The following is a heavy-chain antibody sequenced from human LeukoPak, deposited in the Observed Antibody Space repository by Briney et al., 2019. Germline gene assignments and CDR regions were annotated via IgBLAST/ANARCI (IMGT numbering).Heavy chain of an antibody. CDR3: AKDLSPYNWNEIGEY. V-gene: IGHV3-23*01. D-gene: IGHD1-1*01. J-gene: IGHJ4*02. Sequence: GGSLRLSCAASGFTFSSYAMSWVRQAPGKGLEWVSAISGSGGSTYYADSVKGRFTISRDNSKNTLYLQMNSLRAEDTAVYYCAKDLSPYNWNEIGEYWGQGTLVTVPS. CDR1: GFTFSSYA. CDR2: ISGSGGST.